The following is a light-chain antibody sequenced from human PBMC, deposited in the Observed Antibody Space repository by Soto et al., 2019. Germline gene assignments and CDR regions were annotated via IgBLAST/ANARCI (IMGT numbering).Light chain of an antibody. CDR3: QYYYESSP. J-gene: IGKJ4*01. Sequence: EIVLTQPPGTLSLSPGERATLSCRASQSVSTNQLAWYQQKPGQAPRLLIYGASSRATGIADRFSGSGSGTDFTLTISRLEPEDFAVYYCQYYYESSPFGRGTKVDVK. CDR1: QSVSTNQ. V-gene: IGKV3-20*01. CDR2: GAS.